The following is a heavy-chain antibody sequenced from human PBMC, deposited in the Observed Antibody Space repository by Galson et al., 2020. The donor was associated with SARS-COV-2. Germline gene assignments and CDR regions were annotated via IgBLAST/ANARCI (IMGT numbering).Heavy chain of an antibody. CDR2: ISYDGLNT. V-gene: IGHV3-30*04. J-gene: IGHJ3*01. CDR1: GFTFNIYA. CDR3: ARDMNGMAGAFDF. Sequence: GESLKISCVASGFTFNIYAIHWVRQAPGKGLEWVAVISYDGLNTYYADSVRGRITVSRDNSKNTLYLQMNSLRAEDTAVYYCARDMNGMAGAFDFWGQGTLVTVSA. D-gene: IGHD6-19*01.